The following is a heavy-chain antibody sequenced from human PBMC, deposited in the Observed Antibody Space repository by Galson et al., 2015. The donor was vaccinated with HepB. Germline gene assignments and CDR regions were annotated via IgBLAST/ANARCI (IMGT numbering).Heavy chain of an antibody. J-gene: IGHJ5*02. CDR2: ISAYESST. Sequence: SCKASGYTFSSYSIAWVRQAPGQGLEWMGWISAYESSTNYAQKFQGRVTMTTETSTTTAYLELRSLRSDDTAVYYCARGALVAVVNANLNNWFDPWGQGTLVTVSS. CDR3: ARGALVAVVNANLNNWFDP. D-gene: IGHD2-8*02. CDR1: GYTFSSYS. V-gene: IGHV1-18*01.